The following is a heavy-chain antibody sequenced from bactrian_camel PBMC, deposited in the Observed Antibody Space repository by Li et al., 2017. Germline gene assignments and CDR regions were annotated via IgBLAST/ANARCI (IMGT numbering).Heavy chain of an antibody. Sequence: HVQLVESGGGSVQAGGSLRLSCTASHHTNCVGWFRQAPGKEREGIASLKTGGNSPHYADSVKGRFTITQDNRKNTVYLQMDSLRPEDTAMYYCAAARYDGNFCQSVTTGDYKYWGQGTQVTVS. CDR1: HHTNC. D-gene: IGHD7*01. V-gene: IGHV3S54*01. CDR3: AAARYDGNFCQSVTTGDYKY. CDR2: LKTGGNSP. J-gene: IGHJ4*01.